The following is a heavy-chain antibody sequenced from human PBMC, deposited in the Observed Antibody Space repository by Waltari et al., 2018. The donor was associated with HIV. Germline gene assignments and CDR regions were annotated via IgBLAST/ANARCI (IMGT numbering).Heavy chain of an antibody. Sequence: QVPLQESGPGLVKPSETLSPICAVSDYSIHRGYYCDWTRQPPGKGLEYIGSVDRSGSTYYNPSLKSRVTRSVDTSKNQFSLKVSSVTAADTAVYYCARVPHYYDGSGPPVLDYFDYWGQGTLVTVSS. CDR2: VDRSGST. V-gene: IGHV4-38-2*01. D-gene: IGHD3-22*01. CDR3: ARVPHYYDGSGPPVLDYFDY. CDR1: DYSIHRGYY. J-gene: IGHJ4*02.